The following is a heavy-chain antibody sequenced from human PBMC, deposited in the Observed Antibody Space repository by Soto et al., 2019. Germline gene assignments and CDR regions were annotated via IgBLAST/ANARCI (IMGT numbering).Heavy chain of an antibody. D-gene: IGHD3-10*01. CDR2: VDSNGGYT. CDR3: AKRQRGDGFAVDF. V-gene: IGHV3-23*05. CDR1: GFTFTTFG. Sequence: GGSLRLSCVASGFTFTTFGMIWVRQAPGKGLEWVSGVDSNGGYTYYADSVKGRFTISRDNSQNTLYLQLDSLRVEDTALYYCAKRQRGDGFAVDFWGRGTLVTVSS. J-gene: IGHJ4*02.